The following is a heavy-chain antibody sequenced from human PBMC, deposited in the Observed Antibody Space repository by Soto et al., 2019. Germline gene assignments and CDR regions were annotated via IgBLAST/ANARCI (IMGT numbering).Heavy chain of an antibody. D-gene: IGHD2-21*02. CDR1: GYTFTGYY. V-gene: IGHV1-2*02. Sequence: QVQLVQSGAEVKKPGASVKVSCKASGYTFTGYYMHWVRQAPGQGLEWMGWINPNSGGTNYAQKFQGRVTMTRDTSISTAYMELSRLRSDDTAVYYCARYCGGDCYSASMDVWGQGTTVTVSS. J-gene: IGHJ6*02. CDR3: ARYCGGDCYSASMDV. CDR2: INPNSGGT.